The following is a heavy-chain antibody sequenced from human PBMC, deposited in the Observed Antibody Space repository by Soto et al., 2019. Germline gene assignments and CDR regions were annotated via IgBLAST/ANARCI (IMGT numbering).Heavy chain of an antibody. CDR1: GGIFSSYA. J-gene: IGHJ4*02. CDR3: ARVGGIGAPPGTDY. D-gene: IGHD6-6*01. CDR2: VIPILGQA. Sequence: QVQLVQSGAEVKKPGSSVKVSCKASGGIFSSYAISWLRQAPGQGLEWMGAVIPILGQAYYAQDLQDRVSITADESTITTYMELSSLRSEDTSVYFCARVGGIGAPPGTDYWGQGTLVTVSS. V-gene: IGHV1-69*01.